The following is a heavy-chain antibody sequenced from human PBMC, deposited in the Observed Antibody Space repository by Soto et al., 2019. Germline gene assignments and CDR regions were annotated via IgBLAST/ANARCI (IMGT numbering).Heavy chain of an antibody. D-gene: IGHD5-12*01. CDR3: VKDRRGYSGYDTTFDY. Sequence: EVQLVESGGGLVQPGRSLRLSCAASGFTFDDYAMHWVRQAPGKGLEWVSGISWNSGSIGYADSVKGRFTISRDNAKNSLYLQMNSLRAEDTALYYCVKDRRGYSGYDTTFDYWGQGTLVTVSS. V-gene: IGHV3-9*01. CDR2: ISWNSGSI. J-gene: IGHJ4*02. CDR1: GFTFDDYA.